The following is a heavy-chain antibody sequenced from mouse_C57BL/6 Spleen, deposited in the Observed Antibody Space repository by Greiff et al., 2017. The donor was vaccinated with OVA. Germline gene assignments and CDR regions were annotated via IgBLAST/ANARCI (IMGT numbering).Heavy chain of an antibody. J-gene: IGHJ1*03. CDR2: ISYDGSH. D-gene: IGHD2-4*01. CDR1: GYSITSGYY. V-gene: IGHV3-6*01. CDR3: ARSDYDGYGYV. Sequence: ESGPGLVKPSQSLSLTCSVTGYSITSGYYWNWIRPFPGNKLEWMGYISYDGSHNYKPYLKNRISITRDTEKNPFFLKLNSVTTEDTATDYCARSDYDGYGYVWGTGTTVTVSS.